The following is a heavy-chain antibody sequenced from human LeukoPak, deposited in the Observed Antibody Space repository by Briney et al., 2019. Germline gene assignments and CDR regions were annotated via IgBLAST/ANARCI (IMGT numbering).Heavy chain of an antibody. D-gene: IGHD6-13*01. CDR3: ARHFAIGSSWPYYFDY. V-gene: IGHV4-59*08. CDR1: GGSFSSYY. J-gene: IGHJ4*02. Sequence: SETLSLTCAVYGGSFSSYYWSWIRQPPGKGLEWIGYIYYSGSTNYNPSLKSRVTISVDTSKNQFSLKLSSVTAADTAVYYCARHFAIGSSWPYYFDYWGQGTLVTVSS. CDR2: IYYSGST.